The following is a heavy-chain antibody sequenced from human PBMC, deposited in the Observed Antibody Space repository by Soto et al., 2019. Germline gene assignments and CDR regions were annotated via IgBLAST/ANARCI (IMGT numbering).Heavy chain of an antibody. D-gene: IGHD7-27*01. CDR3: ARDTTGDRDYYYGMDV. V-gene: IGHV3-33*01. J-gene: IGHJ6*02. CDR1: GFTFSSYG. CDR2: IWYDGSNK. Sequence: GGSLRLSCAASGFTFSSYGMHWVRQAPGKGLEWVAVIWYDGSNKYYADSVKGRFTISRDNSKNTLYLQMNSLRAEDTAVYYCARDTTGDRDYYYGMDVWGQGTTVTVSS.